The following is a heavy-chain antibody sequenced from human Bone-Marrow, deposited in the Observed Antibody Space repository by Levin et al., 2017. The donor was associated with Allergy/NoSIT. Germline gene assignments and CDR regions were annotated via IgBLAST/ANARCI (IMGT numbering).Heavy chain of an antibody. D-gene: IGHD5-24*01. CDR3: ARSLRREYFDD. J-gene: IGHJ4*02. CDR2: ISYSGST. Sequence: GSLRLSCTVSGDSLSSYYWSWIRQPPGKRLEWIAYISYSGSTNYNPSLKSRVTLSVDTSKNHSSLNLTSVTAADTAVYYCARSLRREYFDDWGQGILVTVSS. V-gene: IGHV4-59*01. CDR1: GDSLSSYY.